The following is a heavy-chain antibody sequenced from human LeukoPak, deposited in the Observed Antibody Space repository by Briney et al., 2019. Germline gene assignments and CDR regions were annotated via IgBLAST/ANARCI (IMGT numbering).Heavy chain of an antibody. CDR2: ISGSSGTI. CDR1: GFTFSPSN. J-gene: IGHJ4*02. Sequence: GSLRLSCAASGFTFSPSNMNWVRQAPGKGLEWLSYISGSSGTIYYADSVKGRFTISRDNAKNSLYLQMNSLRVEDTAVYYCARGGSHDYWGQGTLVTVSS. D-gene: IGHD3-10*01. V-gene: IGHV3-48*04. CDR3: ARGGSHDY.